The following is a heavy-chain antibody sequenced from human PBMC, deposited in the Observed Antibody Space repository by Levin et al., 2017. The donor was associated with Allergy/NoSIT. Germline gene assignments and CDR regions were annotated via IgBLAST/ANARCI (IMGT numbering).Heavy chain of an antibody. CDR2: ISSSSSTI. Sequence: GESLKISCAASGFTFSSYSMNWVRQAPGKGLEWVSYISSSSSTIYYADSVKGRFTISRDNAKNSLYLQMNSLRAEDTAVYYCATTSWGATTGYWGQGTLVTVSS. V-gene: IGHV3-48*01. CDR3: ATTSWGATTGY. J-gene: IGHJ4*02. D-gene: IGHD1-26*01. CDR1: GFTFSSYS.